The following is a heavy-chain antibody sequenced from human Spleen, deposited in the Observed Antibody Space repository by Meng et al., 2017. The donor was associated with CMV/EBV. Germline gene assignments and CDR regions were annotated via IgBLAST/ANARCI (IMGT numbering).Heavy chain of an antibody. CDR1: GGSISSGDYY. CDR2: IYYSGST. D-gene: IGHD3-16*01. CDR3: ARDLGALGVVGRPFDY. J-gene: IGHJ4*02. Sequence: SETLSLTCTVSGGSISSGDYYWSWIRQPPGKGLEWIGYIYYSGSTYYNPSLKSRVTISVDTSKNQFSLKLSSVTAADTAVYYCARDLGALGVVGRPFDYWGQGTLVTVSS. V-gene: IGHV4-30-4*08.